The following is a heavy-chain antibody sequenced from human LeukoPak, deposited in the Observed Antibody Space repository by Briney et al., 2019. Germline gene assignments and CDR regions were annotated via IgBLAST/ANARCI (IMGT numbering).Heavy chain of an antibody. Sequence: PSETLSLTCAVSGGSVSGYYWSWNRLSPGKGLEWIGYIYYTGTIIYSPSLESRVTLSVDTSKNQISLKLTSVTAADTAVYYCARDLVTVTKGFDIWGQGTMVSVSS. J-gene: IGHJ3*02. CDR2: IYYTGTI. CDR1: GGSVSGYY. V-gene: IGHV4-59*02. D-gene: IGHD4-17*01. CDR3: ARDLVTVTKGFDI.